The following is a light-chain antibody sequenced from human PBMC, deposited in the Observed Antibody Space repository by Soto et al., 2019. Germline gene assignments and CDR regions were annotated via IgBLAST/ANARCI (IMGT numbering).Light chain of an antibody. CDR2: DAS. Sequence: EIVLTQSPATLSLSPGDRATLSCRASQSISRYLAWYQQKPGQAPRLLIYDASKRAAGIPARYSASGSGTDFTLTITSLEPEYVAVYYCQQRSNWPSTFGGGTKVEIK. CDR1: QSISRY. J-gene: IGKJ4*01. CDR3: QQRSNWPST. V-gene: IGKV3-11*01.